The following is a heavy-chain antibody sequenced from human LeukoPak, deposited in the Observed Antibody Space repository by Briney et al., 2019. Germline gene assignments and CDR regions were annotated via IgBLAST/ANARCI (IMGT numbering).Heavy chain of an antibody. CDR3: ARCPWLRDGQGAYYFDY. J-gene: IGHJ4*02. Sequence: SVKVSCKASGGTFSSYAITWVRQAPGQGLEWMGGIIPMFDTADYAQKFQDRVTITADESTSTAYMELSSLRSEDTAVYYCARCPWLRDGQGAYYFDYWGQGTLVTVSS. CDR2: IIPMFDTA. V-gene: IGHV1-69*13. D-gene: IGHD5-12*01. CDR1: GGTFSSYA.